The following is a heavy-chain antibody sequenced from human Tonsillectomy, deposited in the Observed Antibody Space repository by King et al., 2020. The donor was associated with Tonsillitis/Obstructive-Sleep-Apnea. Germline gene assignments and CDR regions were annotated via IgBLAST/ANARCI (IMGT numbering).Heavy chain of an antibody. CDR3: AVTTVTGAFDI. J-gene: IGHJ3*02. Sequence: VQLVDSGGGLVQPGGSLKLSCASSGFTFMSFWMYWVRLTPRKGLVCVSRINSYGSTTNYEDSWKGRFTISRDNTKNTLYLQMNSLRAEETAVYYCAVTTVTGAFDIWGQGTMVTVSS. D-gene: IGHD4-17*01. V-gene: IGHV3-74*01. CDR2: INSYGSTT. CDR1: GFTFMSFW.